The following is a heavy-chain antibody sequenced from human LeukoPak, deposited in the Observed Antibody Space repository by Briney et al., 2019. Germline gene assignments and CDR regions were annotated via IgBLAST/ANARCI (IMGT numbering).Heavy chain of an antibody. D-gene: IGHD5-12*01. V-gene: IGHV3-33*01. Sequence: GSLRLSCVVSGFTFSTHGFHRVRQAPGKGLEWVSVIWHDGGRKEYADSVRGRFTISRDNSNLYLQMNSLRAEDTAIYYCARDIGNSGFNLDYWGQGTPVTVPS. CDR2: IWHDGGRK. CDR1: GFTFSTHG. J-gene: IGHJ4*02. CDR3: ARDIGNSGFNLDY.